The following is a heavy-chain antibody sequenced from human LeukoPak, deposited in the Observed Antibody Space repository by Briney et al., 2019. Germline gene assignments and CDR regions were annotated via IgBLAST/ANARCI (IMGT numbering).Heavy chain of an antibody. D-gene: IGHD5-12*01. J-gene: IGHJ5*01. V-gene: IGHV3-49*04. CDR1: GFTFGDYG. CDR2: IRRKAHDDTP. CDR3: VRAGGYDNWFDS. Sequence: GSLRLSCTASGFTFGDYGVNWVRQAPGKGLEWVGFIRRKAHDDTPQYAASVQGRFTISRDDSKSAAYLQMNSLKTEDTGVYYCVRAGGYDNWFDSRGQGTPVTVSS.